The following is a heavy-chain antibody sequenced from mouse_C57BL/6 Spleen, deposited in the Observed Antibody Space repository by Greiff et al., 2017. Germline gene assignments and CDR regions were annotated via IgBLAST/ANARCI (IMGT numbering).Heavy chain of an antibody. CDR2: ISSGGSYT. CDR1: GFTFSSYG. D-gene: IGHD2-5*01. J-gene: IGHJ3*01. CDR3: ARHPCYSNCVAY. V-gene: IGHV5-6*01. Sequence: EVHLVESGGDLVKPGGSLKLSCAASGFTFSSYGMSWVRQTPDKRLEWVATISSGGSYTYYPDSVKGRFTISRDNAKNTLYLQMSSLKSEDTAMYYCARHPCYSNCVAYWGQGTLVTVSA.